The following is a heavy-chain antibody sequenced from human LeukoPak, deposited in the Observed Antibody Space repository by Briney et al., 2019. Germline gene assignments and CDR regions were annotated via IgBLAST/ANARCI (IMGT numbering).Heavy chain of an antibody. D-gene: IGHD3-16*01. CDR3: ARVGATRLYYYYYYMDV. CDR2: IYYSGST. J-gene: IGHJ6*03. Sequence: SETLSLTCTVSGGSISSSSYYWGWIRQPPGKGLEWIGSIYYSGSTYYNPSLKSRVTISVDTSKNQFSLKLSSVTAADTAVYYCARVGATRLYYYYYYMDVWGKGTTVTVSS. CDR1: GGSISSSSYY. V-gene: IGHV4-39*07.